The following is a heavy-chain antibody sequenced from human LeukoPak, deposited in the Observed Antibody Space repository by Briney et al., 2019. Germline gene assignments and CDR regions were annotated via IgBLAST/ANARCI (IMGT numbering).Heavy chain of an antibody. J-gene: IGHJ4*02. CDR1: GYTFTGYY. CDR3: ARAPRPVDTAMVFDY. V-gene: IGHV1-2*06. Sequence: ASVKVSCKASGYTFTGYYMHWVRQAPGQGLEWMGRINPNSGGTNYAQKFQGRVTMTRDTSISTAYMELSRLRSDDTAVYYCARAPRPVDTAMVFDYWGQGTLVTVSS. CDR2: INPNSGGT. D-gene: IGHD5-18*01.